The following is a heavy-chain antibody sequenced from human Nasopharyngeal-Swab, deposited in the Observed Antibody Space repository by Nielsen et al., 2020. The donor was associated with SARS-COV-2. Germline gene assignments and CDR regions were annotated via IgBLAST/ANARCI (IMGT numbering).Heavy chain of an antibody. D-gene: IGHD4-17*01. Sequence: GESLKISCAASGFTFSSYSMNWVRQAPGKGPEWVSYISSSSSTIYYADSVKGRFTISRDNAKNSLCLQMNSLRAEDTAVYYCARDMSDYGDYAYNWFDPWGQGTLVTVSS. CDR2: ISSSSSTI. CDR1: GFTFSSYS. CDR3: ARDMSDYGDYAYNWFDP. V-gene: IGHV3-48*01. J-gene: IGHJ5*02.